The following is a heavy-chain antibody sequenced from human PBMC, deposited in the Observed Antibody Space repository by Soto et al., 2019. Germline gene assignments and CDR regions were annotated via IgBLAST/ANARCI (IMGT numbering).Heavy chain of an antibody. J-gene: IGHJ6*03. CDR1: GYTFTSYD. Sequence: GASVKVSCKASGYTFTSYDINWVRQATGQGLEWMGWMNPNSGNTGYAQKFQGRATMTRNTSISTAYMELSSLRSEDTAVYYCARSRVFITIFGVVTTDLRYYKDVWGKGTTVTVSS. CDR3: ARSRVFITIFGVVTTDLRYYKDV. D-gene: IGHD3-3*01. CDR2: MNPNSGNT. V-gene: IGHV1-8*01.